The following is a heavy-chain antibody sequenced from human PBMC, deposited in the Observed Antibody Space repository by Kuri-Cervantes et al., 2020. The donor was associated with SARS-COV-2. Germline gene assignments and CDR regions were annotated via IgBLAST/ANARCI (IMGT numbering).Heavy chain of an antibody. CDR2: IYPGDSDT. D-gene: IGHD2-15*01. V-gene: IGHV5-51*01. Sequence: GGSLRLSCKGSGYSFTSYWIGWVRQMPGKGLEWMGIIYPGDSDTRYSPSFQGQVTISADKSISTAYLQWSSLKASDTAMYYCARLPCGTICGSGGSCYSSTNYYYYGMDVWGQGTTVTGSS. CDR1: GYSFTSYW. J-gene: IGHJ6*02. CDR3: ARLPCGTICGSGGSCYSSTNYYYYGMDV.